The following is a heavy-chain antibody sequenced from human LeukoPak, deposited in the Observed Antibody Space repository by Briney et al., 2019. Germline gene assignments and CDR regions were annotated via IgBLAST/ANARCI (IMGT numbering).Heavy chain of an antibody. Sequence: GGPLRLSCAASGFTFCSYYITWLRQSPGKGREWVATIKDDGSEDYYLDSVKGRFTISRDNAKSSMWLQMSSLRAEDTAVYYCARDQTPFYWGQGSLVTVSS. V-gene: IGHV3-7*01. D-gene: IGHD2-15*01. CDR3: ARDQTPFY. J-gene: IGHJ4*02. CDR1: GFTFCSYY. CDR2: IKDDGSED.